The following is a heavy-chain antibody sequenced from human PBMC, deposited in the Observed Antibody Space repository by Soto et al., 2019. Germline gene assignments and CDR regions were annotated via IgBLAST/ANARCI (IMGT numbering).Heavy chain of an antibody. CDR3: ARENNVLPGGYFDY. D-gene: IGHD3-10*01. CDR1: GGSISSGGYS. CDR2: IYHSGST. J-gene: IGHJ4*02. Sequence: QLQLQESGSGLVKPSQTLSLTCAVSGGSISSGGYSWSWIRQPPGKGLEWIGYIYHSGSTYYNPYLTSRVTPSLDRPKNQCSLKLSSVTAADTAVYYCARENNVLPGGYFDYWGQGTLVTVSS. V-gene: IGHV4-30-2*01.